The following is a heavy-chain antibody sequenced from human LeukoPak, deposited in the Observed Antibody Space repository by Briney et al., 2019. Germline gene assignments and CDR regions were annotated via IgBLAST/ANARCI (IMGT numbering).Heavy chain of an antibody. J-gene: IGHJ4*02. Sequence: GGSLRLSCAASGFTFSSYAMSWVRQAPEKGLEWVTGISGSGGTTNYADSVKGRFTVSRDNSKNTLYLQMNDLTAEDTAVYYCANRGNTVTTLDYWGQGTLVTVSS. V-gene: IGHV3-23*01. CDR3: ANRGNTVTTLDY. CDR1: GFTFSSYA. D-gene: IGHD4-17*01. CDR2: ISGSGGTT.